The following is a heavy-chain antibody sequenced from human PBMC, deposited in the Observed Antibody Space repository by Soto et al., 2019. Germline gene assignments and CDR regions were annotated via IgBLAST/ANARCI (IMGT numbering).Heavy chain of an antibody. D-gene: IGHD2-15*01. J-gene: IGHJ3*02. CDR2: ISAYNGNT. V-gene: IGHV1-18*01. Sequence: ASVKVSCKASGYTFTSYDISWVRQAPGQGLEWMGWISAYNGNTNYAQKLQGRVTMTTDTSTSTAYMELRSLRSDDTAVYYCAREARLAYCSGGSCYSSDAFDIWGQGTMVTVSS. CDR1: GYTFTSYD. CDR3: AREARLAYCSGGSCYSSDAFDI.